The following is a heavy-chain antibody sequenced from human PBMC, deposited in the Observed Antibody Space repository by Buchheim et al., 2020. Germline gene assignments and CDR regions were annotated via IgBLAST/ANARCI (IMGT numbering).Heavy chain of an antibody. CDR1: GGSISSYY. J-gene: IGHJ4*02. D-gene: IGHD3-22*01. CDR3: ARGYYDSSGYYYGGDY. V-gene: IGHV4-59*01. Sequence: QVQLQESGPGLVKPSETLSLTCTVSGGSISSYYWSWIRQPPGKGLEWIGYIYYSGSTNYNPSLKSRVTISVDTSKNQFSLKLSSVTAADTAVYYCARGYYDSSGYYYGGDYWGQGTL. CDR2: IYYSGST.